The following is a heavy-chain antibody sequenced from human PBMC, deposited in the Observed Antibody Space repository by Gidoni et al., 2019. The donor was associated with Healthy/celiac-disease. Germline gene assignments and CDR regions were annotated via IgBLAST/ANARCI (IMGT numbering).Heavy chain of an antibody. V-gene: IGHV1-8*01. CDR3: ARGPDSSGWYWGDYYYYGMDV. CDR2: MNPNSGNT. D-gene: IGHD6-19*01. CDR1: GYTFTSYD. Sequence: QVQLVQSGAEVKKPGASVTVSCKASGYTFTSYDINWVRQATGQGLEWMGWMNPNSGNTGYAQKFQGRVTMTRNTSISTAYMELSSLRSEDTAVYYCARGPDSSGWYWGDYYYYGMDVWGQGTTVTVSS. J-gene: IGHJ6*02.